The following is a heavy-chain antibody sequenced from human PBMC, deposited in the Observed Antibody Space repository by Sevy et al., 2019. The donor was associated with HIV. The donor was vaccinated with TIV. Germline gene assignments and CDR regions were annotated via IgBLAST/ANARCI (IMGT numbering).Heavy chain of an antibody. CDR3: VKEVSQYSYSDY. D-gene: IGHD5-18*01. Sequence: GGSLRLSCAASGFTFSNYAMSWVRQTPGKGLEWVSAISGSADATYYTDSVKGRFTISRDNSKNTVYLQMNSLRAEDTAVYDCVKEVSQYSYSDYWGQGTLVTVSS. CDR1: GFTFSNYA. CDR2: ISGSADAT. V-gene: IGHV3-23*01. J-gene: IGHJ4*02.